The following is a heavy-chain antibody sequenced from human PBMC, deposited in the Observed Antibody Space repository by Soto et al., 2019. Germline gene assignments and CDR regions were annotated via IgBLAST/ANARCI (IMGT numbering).Heavy chain of an antibody. V-gene: IGHV3-23*01. J-gene: IGHJ4*02. CDR1: GVTFSNYV. Sequence: PGGSLRLSCAVSGVTFSNYVMTWVRQTLGKGLEWVSAISGSASNTYYADAVKGRFTISRDTSKNTLFLQMNSLRAEDTAIYYCAKDRYGDYGGVDYWGQGTMVTVSS. CDR3: AKDRYGDYGGVDY. CDR2: ISGSASNT. D-gene: IGHD4-17*01.